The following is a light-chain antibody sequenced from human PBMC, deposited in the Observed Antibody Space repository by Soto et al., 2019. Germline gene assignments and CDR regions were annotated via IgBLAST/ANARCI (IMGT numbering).Light chain of an antibody. Sequence: EIVMTQSPATLSVSPGERATLSCRASQSVSSNLAWYQQKPGQAPRLLIYGASTRATGSPARFSGSGSGTEFPLTISSLQSEDFAVYYCQQYNNWPFTFGPGTKVDIK. V-gene: IGKV3-15*01. CDR3: QQYNNWPFT. CDR2: GAS. CDR1: QSVSSN. J-gene: IGKJ3*01.